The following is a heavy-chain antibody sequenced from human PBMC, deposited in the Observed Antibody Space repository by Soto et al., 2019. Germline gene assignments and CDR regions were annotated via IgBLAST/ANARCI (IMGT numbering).Heavy chain of an antibody. CDR1: GASINNFAYY. D-gene: IGHD3-10*01. V-gene: IGHV4-39*01. J-gene: IGHJ5*01. Sequence: PSETLSLTCSVSGASINNFAYYWGWIRQPPGKWLEWIGTVYYNENTYYNPSLKSRVAISVDTAKNQFSLNLRSVTAADTAIYFCARRERYYGSPGWFDPWGQGTLVTVYS. CDR3: ARRERYYGSPGWFDP. CDR2: VYYNENT.